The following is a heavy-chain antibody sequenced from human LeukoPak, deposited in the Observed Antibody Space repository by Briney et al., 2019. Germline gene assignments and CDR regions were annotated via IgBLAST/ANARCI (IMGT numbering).Heavy chain of an antibody. CDR3: ARGVTARGFYYYMDI. CDR1: GYILTDYY. Sequence: ASVKVSCKASGYILTDYYMHWVRQAPGQGLEWMGWINPNSGDTNYAQKFQGRVTMTRDTSISTAYMELSSLRPDDTAVYSCARGVTARGFYYYMDIWGNGTTVTISS. V-gene: IGHV1-2*02. J-gene: IGHJ6*03. D-gene: IGHD2-21*02. CDR2: INPNSGDT.